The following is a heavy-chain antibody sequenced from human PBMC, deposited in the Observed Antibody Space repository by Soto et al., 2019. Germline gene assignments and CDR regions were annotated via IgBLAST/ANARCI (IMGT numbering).Heavy chain of an antibody. CDR2: ISYDGSNK. J-gene: IGHJ4*02. D-gene: IGHD6-19*01. CDR1: GFTFSSYG. V-gene: IGHV3-30*18. CDR3: AKDGSSALFDY. Sequence: GGSLRLSCAASGFTFSSYGMHWVRQAPGKGLEWVAVISYDGSNKYYADSVKGRFTISRDNSKNTLYLQMNSLRAEDTAVYYYAKDGSSALFDYWGQGTLVTVSS.